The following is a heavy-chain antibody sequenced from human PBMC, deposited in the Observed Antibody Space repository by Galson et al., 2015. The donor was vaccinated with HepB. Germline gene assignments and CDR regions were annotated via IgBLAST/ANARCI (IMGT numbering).Heavy chain of an antibody. Sequence: ASGYTFTGYDIHWVRQAPGQGLEWMGRIDPKSGDTNYAQKFQGWVTMTRDTSINTAYMEVTRLRSDDTAVYYCAREESGYYDAFDIWGQGTMVTVSS. D-gene: IGHD3-9*01. J-gene: IGHJ3*02. CDR2: IDPKSGDT. CDR3: AREESGYYDAFDI. V-gene: IGHV1-2*04. CDR1: GYTFTGYD.